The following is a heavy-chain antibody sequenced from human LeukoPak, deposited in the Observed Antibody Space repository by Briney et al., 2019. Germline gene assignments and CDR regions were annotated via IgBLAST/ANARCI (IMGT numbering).Heavy chain of an antibody. CDR2: ISSSSSTI. J-gene: IGHJ4*02. Sequence: GGSLRPSCAAPGFTFSSYSMNWVRQAPGKGLGWVSYISSSSSTIYYADSVKGRFTISRDNAKNSLYMQMNSLRAEDTAVYYCARDPGGYCSSTSCYFPRLFDYWGQGTLVTVSS. V-gene: IGHV3-48*04. D-gene: IGHD2-2*01. CDR3: ARDPGGYCSSTSCYFPRLFDY. CDR1: GFTFSSYS.